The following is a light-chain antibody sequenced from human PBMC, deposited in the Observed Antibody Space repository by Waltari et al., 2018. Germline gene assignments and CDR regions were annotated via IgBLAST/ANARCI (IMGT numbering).Light chain of an antibody. CDR1: QSISSY. Sequence: DIQMTQSPSSLSASVGDRVTITCRASQSISSYLNWYQQKPGKAPKLLIHAASSLQSGVPSRFTGSGSGTDFILTSSSLQPEDFATYYCQQNFSPLRTFGQGTKLEIK. CDR3: QQNFSPLRT. J-gene: IGKJ2*01. V-gene: IGKV1-39*01. CDR2: AAS.